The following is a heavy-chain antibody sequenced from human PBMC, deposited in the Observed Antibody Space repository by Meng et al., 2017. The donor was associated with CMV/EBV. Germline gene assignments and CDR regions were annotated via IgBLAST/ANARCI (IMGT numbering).Heavy chain of an antibody. D-gene: IGHD1-7*01. CDR3: ATYIGNYINWYFDL. V-gene: IGHV1-2*02. CDR1: GYTFTGYY. Sequence: QVQRVRSGAEVKKPGASGKVSCKASGYTFTGYYMHWVRQAPGQGLEWMGWINPNSGGTNYAQKFQGRVTMTRDTSISTAYMELSRLRSDDTAVYYCATYIGNYINWYFDLWGRGTLVTVSS. J-gene: IGHJ2*01. CDR2: INPNSGGT.